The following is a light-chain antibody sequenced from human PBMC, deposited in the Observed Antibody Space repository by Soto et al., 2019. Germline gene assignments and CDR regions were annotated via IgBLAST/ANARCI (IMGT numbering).Light chain of an antibody. Sequence: DIQMTQSPSTLSASVGDRVTITCRASQNINTWLAWYQQKPGKAPKVLIYKASNLENAVPSRFSGSGSGTEFTLTISSLQPDDFATYYCQQYNDYRTFGQGTKVEIK. J-gene: IGKJ1*01. V-gene: IGKV1-5*03. CDR3: QQYNDYRT. CDR1: QNINTW. CDR2: KAS.